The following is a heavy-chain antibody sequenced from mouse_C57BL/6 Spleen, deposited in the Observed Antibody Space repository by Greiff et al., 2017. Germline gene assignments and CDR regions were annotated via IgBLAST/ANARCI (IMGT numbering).Heavy chain of an antibody. CDR3: ARMRLGWYFDV. CDR2: IDPSDSYT. V-gene: IGHV1-69*01. Sequence: VQLVESGAELVMPGASVKLSCKASGYTFTSYWMHWVKQRPGQGLEWIGEIDPSDSYTNYNQKFKGKSTLTVDKSSSTAYMQLSSLTSEDSAVYYCARMRLGWYFDVWGTGTTVTVSS. D-gene: IGHD3-2*02. CDR1: GYTFTSYW. J-gene: IGHJ1*03.